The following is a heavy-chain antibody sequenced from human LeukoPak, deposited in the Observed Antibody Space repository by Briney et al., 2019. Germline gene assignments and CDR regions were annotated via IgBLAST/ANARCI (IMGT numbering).Heavy chain of an antibody. CDR1: GFIFRNYA. J-gene: IGHJ4*02. CDR2: ITGSGDTT. Sequence: PGASLRLSCAASGFIFRNYAMSWVRHAPGEGLEWVSSITGSGDTTYYADSVKGRFTISRDNSKNTLYVEMNTLRAEGTAVYYCAKWGDYDILTGYYVSDFWGQGTLVTVSS. CDR3: AKWGDYDILTGYYVSDF. V-gene: IGHV3-23*01. D-gene: IGHD3-9*01.